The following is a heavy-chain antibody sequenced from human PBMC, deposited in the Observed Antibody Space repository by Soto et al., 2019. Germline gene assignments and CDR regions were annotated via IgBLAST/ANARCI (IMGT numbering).Heavy chain of an antibody. CDR3: TTVSVVVVAATPYSGYDSLDY. Sequence: EVQLVESGGGLVKPGGSLRLSCAASGFTFSNAWMSWVRQAPGKGLEWVGRIKSKTDGGTTDYAAPVKGRFTISRDDSKNTLYLQMNSLKTEDTAVYYCTTVSVVVVAATPYSGYDSLDYWGQGTLVTVSS. V-gene: IGHV3-15*01. CDR2: IKSKTDGGTT. CDR1: GFTFSNAW. D-gene: IGHD2-15*01. J-gene: IGHJ4*02.